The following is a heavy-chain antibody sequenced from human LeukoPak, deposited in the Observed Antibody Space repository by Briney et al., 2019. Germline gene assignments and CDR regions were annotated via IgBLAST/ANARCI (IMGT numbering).Heavy chain of an antibody. Sequence: KPSETLSLTCTVSGGSISSGGYYWSWIRHHPGKGLEWIGYIYYSGSTYYNPSLKSRVTISVDTSKNQFSLKLSSVTAADTAVYYCARDRIQLGGSIDYWGQGTLVTVSS. CDR2: IYYSGST. CDR1: GGSISSGGYY. CDR3: ARDRIQLGGSIDY. D-gene: IGHD5-18*01. J-gene: IGHJ4*02. V-gene: IGHV4-31*03.